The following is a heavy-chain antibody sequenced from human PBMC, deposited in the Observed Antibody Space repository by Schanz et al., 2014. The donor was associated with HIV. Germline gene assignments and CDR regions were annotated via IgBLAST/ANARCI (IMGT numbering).Heavy chain of an antibody. V-gene: IGHV3-33*08. D-gene: IGHD4-17*01. J-gene: IGHJ4*02. CDR3: ARQGLRFSFWLDY. CDR2: IWYDGSNK. Sequence: QVQLVESGGGVVQPGRSLRLSCAASGFTFNNYGIHWVRQAPGKGREWVPAIWYDGSNKFYADSVKGRFTISRDNSKNTLYLQMNNLRAEDTAVYGCARQGLRFSFWLDYWGQGTPVTVS. CDR1: GFTFNNYG.